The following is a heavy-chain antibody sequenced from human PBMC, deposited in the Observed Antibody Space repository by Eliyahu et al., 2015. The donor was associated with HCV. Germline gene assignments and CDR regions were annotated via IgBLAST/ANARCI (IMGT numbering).Heavy chain of an antibody. CDR3: TTGPGYCGWCLDP. D-gene: IGHD6-19*01. V-gene: IGHV3-15*01. J-gene: IGHJ5*02. CDR2: VKSKTDGGTI. Sequence: EVQLMESGGGLVKPGGSLRLSCAASGFTFSNAWMSWVRQAPGKGLEWVGRVKSKTDGGTIDYAAPVEGRFTISRDDSKNTLYLQMNSLKTEDTAVYFCTTGPGYCGWCLDPWGQGTLVTVSS. CDR1: GFTFSNAW.